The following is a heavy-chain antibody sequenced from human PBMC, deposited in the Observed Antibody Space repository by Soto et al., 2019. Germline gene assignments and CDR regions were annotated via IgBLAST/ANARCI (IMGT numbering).Heavy chain of an antibody. J-gene: IGHJ4*02. Sequence: GGSLRLSFAASGITFSNYKMNWIRQAPGEGLEWVSHIGGSGTAMSYVDSVKGRFTIPRDNAKNSLYLEMTSLRDEDTAVYYCARQLYTVVTPQDYWGRGTLVTGSS. V-gene: IGHV3-48*02. CDR1: GITFSNYK. D-gene: IGHD2-21*02. CDR2: IGGSGTAM. CDR3: ARQLYTVVTPQDY.